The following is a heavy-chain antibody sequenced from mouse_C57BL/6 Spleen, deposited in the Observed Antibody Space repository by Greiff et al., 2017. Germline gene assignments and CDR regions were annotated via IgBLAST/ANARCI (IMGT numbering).Heavy chain of an antibody. CDR3: ARYYGSSPYYFDY. V-gene: IGHV1-77*01. CDR1: GYTFTDYY. Sequence: VQLQQSGAELVKPGASVKISCKASGYTFTDYYINWVKQRPGQGLEWIGKIGPGSGSTYYNEKFKGKATLTADKSSSTAYMQLSSLTSEDSAVYCCARYYGSSPYYFDYWGQGTTLTVSS. CDR2: IGPGSGST. D-gene: IGHD1-1*01. J-gene: IGHJ2*01.